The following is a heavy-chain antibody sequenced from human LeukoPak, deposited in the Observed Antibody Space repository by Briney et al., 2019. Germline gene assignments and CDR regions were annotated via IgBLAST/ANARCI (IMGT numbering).Heavy chain of an antibody. CDR3: ARVGIPSEARVAATDY. V-gene: IGHV4-30-4*08. CDR2: IYYSGST. Sequence: SETLSLTCTVSGGSISSYYWNWIRQPPGKGLEWIGYIYYSGSTYYNPSLKSRVTISVDTSKNQFSLKLSSVTAADTAVYYCARVGIPSEARVAATDYWGQGTLVTVSS. J-gene: IGHJ4*02. CDR1: GGSISSYY. D-gene: IGHD2-15*01.